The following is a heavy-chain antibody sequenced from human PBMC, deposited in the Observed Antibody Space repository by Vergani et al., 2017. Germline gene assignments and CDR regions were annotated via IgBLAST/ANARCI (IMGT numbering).Heavy chain of an antibody. Sequence: EVQLVESGGGLVQPGGSLRLSCEASGFTFSNSWMSWVRQAPGKGLEWVANINQDGSESYYVDSVKGRFTISRDNAKNSLYLQMNSLRAEDTAVYYCARELRYFDWLFDYWGQGTLVTVSS. V-gene: IGHV3-7*01. CDR1: GFTFSNSW. J-gene: IGHJ4*02. D-gene: IGHD3-9*01. CDR3: ARELRYFDWLFDY. CDR2: INQDGSES.